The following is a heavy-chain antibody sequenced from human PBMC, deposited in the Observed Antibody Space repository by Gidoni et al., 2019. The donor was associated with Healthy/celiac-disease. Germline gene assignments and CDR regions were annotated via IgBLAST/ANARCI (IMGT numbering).Heavy chain of an antibody. J-gene: IGHJ4*02. D-gene: IGHD3-22*01. Sequence: QLQLQESGPGLVKPSETLSLTCPVSGGSISSSSYYGGWIRQPPGQGLEWIGSIYYSGSTYYNPSLKSRVTISVDTSKNQFSLKLSSVTAADTAVYYCASPHYYYDSSGMGYFDYWGQGTLVTVSS. CDR2: IYYSGST. V-gene: IGHV4-39*01. CDR1: GGSISSSSYY. CDR3: ASPHYYYDSSGMGYFDY.